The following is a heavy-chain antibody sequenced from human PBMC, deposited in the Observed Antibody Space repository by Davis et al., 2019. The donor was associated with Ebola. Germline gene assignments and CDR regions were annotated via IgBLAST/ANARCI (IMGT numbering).Heavy chain of an antibody. CDR3: ARGWTYYYGSGSYSTRYYFDY. CDR2: ISAYNGNT. Sequence: AASVKVSCKASGYTFTSYGISWVRQAPGQGLEWMRWISAYNGNTNYAQKLQGRVTMTTDTSTSTAYMELRSLRSDDTAVYYCARGWTYYYGSGSYSTRYYFDYWGQGTLVTVSS. J-gene: IGHJ4*02. V-gene: IGHV1-18*01. CDR1: GYTFTSYG. D-gene: IGHD3-10*01.